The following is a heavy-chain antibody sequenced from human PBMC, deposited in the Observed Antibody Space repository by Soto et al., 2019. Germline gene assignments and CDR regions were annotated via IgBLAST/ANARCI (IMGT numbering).Heavy chain of an antibody. V-gene: IGHV4-59*01. CDR2: VHYSGNT. CDR1: GVSITSYY. D-gene: IGHD6-19*01. J-gene: IGHJ5*02. Sequence: KTSETLSLTCTVSGVSITSYYWSWIRQPPGKGLEWIGHVHYSGNTNYNPSLKSRVTISIDTSKKQFSLRLSSVTAADTAVYYCARIAVTVTPSFDPWGQGTLVTVSS. CDR3: ARIAVTVTPSFDP.